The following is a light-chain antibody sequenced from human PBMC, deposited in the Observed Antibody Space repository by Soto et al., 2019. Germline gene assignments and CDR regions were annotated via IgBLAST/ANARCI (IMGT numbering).Light chain of an antibody. CDR3: LQDYSYPRT. V-gene: IGKV1-6*01. Sequence: ALQMTQSPSSLSASVGDRVTITCRASQGIRTDLAWYQQKPGRAPKLLIYGASTLQSGVPSRFSGSGSGTFFTLTIRGLQPEDFAAYYCLQDYSYPRTFGQGTKLEI. CDR2: GAS. J-gene: IGKJ2*01. CDR1: QGIRTD.